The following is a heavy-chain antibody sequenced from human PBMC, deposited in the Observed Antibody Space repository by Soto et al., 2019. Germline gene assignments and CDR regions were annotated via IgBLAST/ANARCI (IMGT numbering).Heavy chain of an antibody. V-gene: IGHV1-2*02. Sequence: ASVKVSCKASGYTLSDYFIHWVRQAPGQGLEWMGWINPDSGTPYYAQKFKGRVTMTRDTSLGTAYLELNRLEYDDTAVYYCAYSYDSWGPGTLVAVAS. D-gene: IGHD3-16*01. CDR1: GYTLSDYF. J-gene: IGHJ4*01. CDR3: AYSYDS. CDR2: INPDSGTP.